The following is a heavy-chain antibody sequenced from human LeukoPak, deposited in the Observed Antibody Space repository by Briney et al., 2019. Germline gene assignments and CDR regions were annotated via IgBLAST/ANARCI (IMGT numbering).Heavy chain of an antibody. Sequence: SETLSLTCTVSGGSISSYYWSWIRQPPGKGLEWIGYIYYSGSTNYNPSLKSRVTISVDTSKNQSSLKLSSVTAADTAVYYCARGGGIVATIDYWGQGTLVTVSS. CDR3: ARGGGIVATIDY. V-gene: IGHV4-59*01. CDR1: GGSISSYY. CDR2: IYYSGST. D-gene: IGHD5-12*01. J-gene: IGHJ4*02.